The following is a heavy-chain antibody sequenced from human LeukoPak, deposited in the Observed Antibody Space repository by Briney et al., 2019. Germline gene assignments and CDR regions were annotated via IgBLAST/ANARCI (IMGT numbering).Heavy chain of an antibody. J-gene: IGHJ4*02. CDR3: ARATLSYSSSWYYFDY. CDR1: GYTFTGYY. Sequence: ASVKVSCKASGYTFTGYYMHWVRQAPGQGLEWMGWINPNSGGTNYAQKFQGRVTMTRVTSISTAYMELSRLRSDDTAVYYCARATLSYSSSWYYFDYWGQGTLVTVSS. D-gene: IGHD6-13*01. CDR2: INPNSGGT. V-gene: IGHV1-2*02.